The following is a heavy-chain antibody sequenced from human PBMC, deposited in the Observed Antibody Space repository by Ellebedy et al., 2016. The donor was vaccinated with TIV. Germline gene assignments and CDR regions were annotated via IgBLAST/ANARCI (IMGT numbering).Heavy chain of an antibody. J-gene: IGHJ4*02. CDR1: GFTFSSYA. V-gene: IGHV3-30-3*01. CDR2: ISYDGSNK. Sequence: GGSLRLSXAASGFTFSSYAMHWVRQAPGKGLEWVAVISYDGSNKYYADSVKGRFTISRDNSKNTLYLQMNSLRAEDTAVYYCARDRVYYDSSGYYSPLDYWGQGTLVTVSS. D-gene: IGHD3-22*01. CDR3: ARDRVYYDSSGYYSPLDY.